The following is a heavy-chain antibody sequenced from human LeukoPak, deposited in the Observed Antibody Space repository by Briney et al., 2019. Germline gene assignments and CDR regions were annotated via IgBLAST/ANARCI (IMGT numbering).Heavy chain of an antibody. J-gene: IGHJ4*02. CDR2: IFYTGKT. V-gene: IGHV4-39*07. Sequence: SETLSLTCTVSGGSFYTSDYYWGWVRQPPGKGPEWIGDIFYTGKTNYNPSLKSRVSISIDTSKNQFSLELTSVTAADTAVYYCARVFDSWGQGTLVTVSS. CDR1: GGSFYTSDYY. CDR3: ARVFDS.